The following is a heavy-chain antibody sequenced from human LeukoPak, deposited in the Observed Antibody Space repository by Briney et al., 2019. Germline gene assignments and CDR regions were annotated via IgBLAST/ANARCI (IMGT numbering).Heavy chain of an antibody. Sequence: GASVKVSCKSSGYTFTSYGISWVRQAPGQGLEWMGWISAYNGNTNYAQKLQGRVTMTTDTSTSTAYMELRSLRSDDTAVYYCARDLEWVTTACVTKRILDYWGQGTLVTVSS. V-gene: IGHV1-18*01. D-gene: IGHD4-17*01. CDR1: GYTFTSYG. CDR3: ARDLEWVTTACVTKRILDY. J-gene: IGHJ4*02. CDR2: ISAYNGNT.